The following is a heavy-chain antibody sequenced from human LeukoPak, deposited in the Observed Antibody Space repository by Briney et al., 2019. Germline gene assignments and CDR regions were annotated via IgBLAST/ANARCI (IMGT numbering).Heavy chain of an antibody. Sequence: SVKVSCKASGGTFSRHAISWVPQAPGQGLEGMGGIIPIFGTANYAQKFQGRVTINEDEAKSTAYIELSRLRSEDWAVCLCASRQQGLAWWGQGTLVTVSS. D-gene: IGHD6-19*01. V-gene: IGHV1-69*13. CDR1: GGTFSRHA. J-gene: IGHJ4*02. CDR3: ASRQQGLAW. CDR2: IIPIFGTA.